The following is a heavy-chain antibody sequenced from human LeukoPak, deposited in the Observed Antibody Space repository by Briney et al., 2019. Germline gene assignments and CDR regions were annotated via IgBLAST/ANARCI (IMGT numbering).Heavy chain of an antibody. D-gene: IGHD3-22*01. J-gene: IGHJ4*02. CDR1: GFTFSSAW. CDR3: GFGSGYYYMGY. V-gene: IGHV3-15*01. Sequence: PGGSLRLSCAASGFTFSSAWMHWVRQLPGKGLEWVGRIKSKADGATTDYAAPVKGRLTISRDDSKNMLYLQMNSLKTEDTAVYSCGFGSGYYYMGYWGQGTLVTVSS. CDR2: IKSKADGATT.